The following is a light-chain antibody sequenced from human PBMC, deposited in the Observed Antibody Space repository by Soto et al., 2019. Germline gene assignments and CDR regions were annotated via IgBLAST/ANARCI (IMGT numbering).Light chain of an antibody. Sequence: DIPMTKSPSSLSASVGDRVTITCRASQSISSCLAWYKPKPEKAPKSMIYAASGLQSGVPARFSGSGSGRDITLTISSRQPEYFATSDCQQHNSDPLFNFGPGTKVDIK. CDR1: QSISSC. CDR3: QQHNSDPLFN. CDR2: AAS. J-gene: IGKJ3*01. V-gene: IGKV1D-16*01.